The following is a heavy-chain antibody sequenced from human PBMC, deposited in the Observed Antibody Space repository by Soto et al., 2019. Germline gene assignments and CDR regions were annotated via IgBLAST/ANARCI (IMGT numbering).Heavy chain of an antibody. CDR2: ISYDGSNK. V-gene: IGHV3-30-3*01. CDR3: VRAIIVVPAANPYYYYGMDV. CDR1: GFTFSSYA. Sequence: QVQLVESGGGVVQPGRSLRLSCAASGFTFSSYAMHWVRQAPGKGLEWVAVISYDGSNKYYADSVKGRFTISRDNSKNTLYLQMNSLRAEDTAVYYCVRAIIVVPAANPYYYYGMDVWGQGTTVTVSS. D-gene: IGHD2-2*01. J-gene: IGHJ6*02.